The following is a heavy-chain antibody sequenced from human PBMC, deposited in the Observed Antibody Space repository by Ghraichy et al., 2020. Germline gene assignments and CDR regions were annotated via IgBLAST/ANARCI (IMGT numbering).Heavy chain of an antibody. J-gene: IGHJ4*02. CDR1: GFTFSSYS. Sequence: GPLRLSCAASGFTFSSYSMNWVRQAPGKGLEWVSSISSSSSYIYYADSVKGRFTISRDNAKNSLYLQMNSLRAEDTAVYYCASYSSSWYYFDYWGQGTLVTVSS. D-gene: IGHD6-13*01. V-gene: IGHV3-21*01. CDR3: ASYSSSWYYFDY. CDR2: ISSSSSYI.